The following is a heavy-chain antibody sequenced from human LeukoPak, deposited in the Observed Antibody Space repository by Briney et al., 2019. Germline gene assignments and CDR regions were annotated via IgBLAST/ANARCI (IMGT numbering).Heavy chain of an antibody. CDR1: GGSMNNHD. CDR3: ARASNIGWYQFDY. CDR2: IQTSGSI. Sequence: SETLSLTSIVSGGSMNNHDWSWVRQPAGKGLEWIGRIQTSGSINYNSSLKSRVTISIDTSQNYFSLKLTSMTAADSAMYYCARASNIGWYQFDYWGQGMLVTVSS. J-gene: IGHJ4*02. D-gene: IGHD6-19*01. V-gene: IGHV4-4*07.